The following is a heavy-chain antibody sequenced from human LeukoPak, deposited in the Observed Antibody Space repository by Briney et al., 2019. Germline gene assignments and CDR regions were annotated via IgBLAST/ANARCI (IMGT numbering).Heavy chain of an antibody. Sequence: PGGSLRLSCAASGFTFDDYGMSWVRQAPGKGLEWVSGINWNGGSIGYADSVKGRFTISRDNAKNSLYLQMNSLRAEDTALYYCARCTYSGSYGAFDYWGQGTLVTVSS. CDR2: INWNGGSI. CDR3: ARCTYSGSYGAFDY. D-gene: IGHD1-26*01. CDR1: GFTFDDYG. J-gene: IGHJ4*02. V-gene: IGHV3-20*04.